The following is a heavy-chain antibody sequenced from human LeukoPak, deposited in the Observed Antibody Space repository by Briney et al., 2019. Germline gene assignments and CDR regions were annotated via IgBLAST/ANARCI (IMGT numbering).Heavy chain of an antibody. CDR1: GGSISTYY. V-gene: IGHV4-59*08. CDR3: ARIIAAVGTDY. CDR2: VYYRGTT. D-gene: IGHD6-13*01. Sequence: SETLSLTCTVSGGSISTYYWSWVRQPPGKGLEWIGYVYYRGTTNYNPSLKSRVTISVDTSKNQFSLKLNSVTAADTAVYYCARIIAAVGTDYWGQGTLVTVSS. J-gene: IGHJ4*02.